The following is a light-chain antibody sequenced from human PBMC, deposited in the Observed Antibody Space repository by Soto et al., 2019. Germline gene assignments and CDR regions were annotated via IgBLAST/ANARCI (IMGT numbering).Light chain of an antibody. CDR3: QQGYSTPLT. Sequence: DIQMTQSPSSLSASVGDRVTIACRASQTLDTCLNWYQQKPGKAPKLLIYAASSLQSGVPSRFSGSGSGTDFTLTISSLQPEDFAIYYCQQGYSTPLTFGGGTKVDIK. J-gene: IGKJ4*01. CDR1: QTLDTC. V-gene: IGKV1-39*01. CDR2: AAS.